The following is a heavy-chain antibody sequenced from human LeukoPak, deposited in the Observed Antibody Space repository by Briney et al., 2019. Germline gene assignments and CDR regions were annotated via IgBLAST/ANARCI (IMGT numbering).Heavy chain of an antibody. V-gene: IGHV3-33*01. CDR3: ARGPGYSGSLHD. CDR2: IWYDGSNK. D-gene: IGHD1-26*01. Sequence: GGSLRLSCAASGFTFSSYGMHWVRQAPGKGLEWVAVIWYDGSNKYYADSVKGRFTISRDNSKNTLYLQMNSLRAEDTAVYYCARGPGYSGSLHDWGQGTLVTVSS. CDR1: GFTFSSYG. J-gene: IGHJ4*02.